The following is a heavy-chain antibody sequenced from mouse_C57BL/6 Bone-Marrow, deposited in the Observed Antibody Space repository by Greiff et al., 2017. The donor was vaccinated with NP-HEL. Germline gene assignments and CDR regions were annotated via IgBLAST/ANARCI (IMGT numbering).Heavy chain of an antibody. CDR2: IDPSDSET. CDR3: AREGDYYGSSPYWYFDV. CDR1: GYTFTSYW. Sequence: QVQLQQPGAELVRPGSSVKLSCKASGYTFTSYWMHWVKQRPIQGLEWIGNIDPSDSETHYNQKFKDKATLTVDKSSSPAYMQRSSLTSEDSAVYYCAREGDYYGSSPYWYFDVWGAGTTVTVSS. J-gene: IGHJ1*01. D-gene: IGHD1-1*01. V-gene: IGHV1-52*01.